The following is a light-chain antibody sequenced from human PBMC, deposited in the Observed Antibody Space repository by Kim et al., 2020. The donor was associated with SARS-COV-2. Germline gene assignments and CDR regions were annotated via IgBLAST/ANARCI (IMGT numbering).Light chain of an antibody. CDR1: QSVLYSSNNKSY. V-gene: IGKV4-1*01. CDR2: CAS. Sequence: RVTINCKSSQSVLYSSNNKSYLACYQQKPGQPPKLLIYCASTRESGVPYRFSGSGSATDFTLTISSLQAEDVAVYYCQQYYSTPYTFGQGTKLEI. CDR3: QQYYSTPYT. J-gene: IGKJ2*01.